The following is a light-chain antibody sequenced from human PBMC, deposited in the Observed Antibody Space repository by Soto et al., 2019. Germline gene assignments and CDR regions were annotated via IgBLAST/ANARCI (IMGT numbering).Light chain of an antibody. CDR1: QSVSSY. CDR3: QQRSNWIT. CDR2: DAT. Sequence: EIVLTQSPATLSLSPGERATLSCRASQSVSSYLAWYQHKPGQAPRLLIYDATNRATGIPARFRGSGSGTEFTLTISSLEPEDFSVYYCQQRSNWITFGQGTRLEIE. J-gene: IGKJ5*01. V-gene: IGKV3-11*01.